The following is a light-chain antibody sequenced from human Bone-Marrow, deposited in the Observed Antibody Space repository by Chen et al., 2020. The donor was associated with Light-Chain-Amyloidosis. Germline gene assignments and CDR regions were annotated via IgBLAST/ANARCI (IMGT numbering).Light chain of an antibody. J-gene: IGKJ2*01. CDR2: AAF. CDR3: QQYSRCPYT. V-gene: IGKV1-16*01. CDR1: QGISTY. Sequence: DIQMTQSPSSLSVSVGDRVTITCRASQGISTYLAWFQQKPGKAPKSLIYAAFTLQTGVPSRFSGSGSGPDFTLTISSVQPEDFATYYCQQYSRCPYTFGQGTKLEIK.